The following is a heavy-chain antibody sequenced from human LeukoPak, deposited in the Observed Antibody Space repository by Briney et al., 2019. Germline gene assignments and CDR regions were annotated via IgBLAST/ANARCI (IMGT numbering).Heavy chain of an antibody. CDR3: TRLSGDNWNYGGNFDS. D-gene: IGHD1-7*01. J-gene: IGHJ4*02. CDR1: GFTFSSYW. V-gene: IGHV3-7*03. Sequence: GGSLRLSCAASGFTFSSYWMTWVRQAPGKGLEWVANIKQDGSEKYYVDSVKGRFTISRDNAKNSLSLQMNSLKTEDTAVYYCTRLSGDNWNYGGNFDSWGQGTLVTVSS. CDR2: IKQDGSEK.